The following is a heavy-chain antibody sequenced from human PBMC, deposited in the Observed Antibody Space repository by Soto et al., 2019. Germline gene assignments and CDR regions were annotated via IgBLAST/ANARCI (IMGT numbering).Heavy chain of an antibody. V-gene: IGHV3-30-3*01. CDR1: GFTFSSYA. D-gene: IGHD3-10*01. J-gene: IGHJ4*02. CDR2: ISYDGSNK. CDR3: ARDGDYYGTGSYYEY. Sequence: GGSLRLSCAASGFTFSSYAMHWVRQAPGKGLEWVAVISYDGSNKYYADSVKGRFTISRDNSKNTLYLQMNRLRAEDTAVYYCARDGDYYGTGSYYEYWGRGALVTVSS.